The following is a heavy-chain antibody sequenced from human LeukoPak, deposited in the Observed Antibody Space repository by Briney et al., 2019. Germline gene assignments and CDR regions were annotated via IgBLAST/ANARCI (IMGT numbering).Heavy chain of an antibody. Sequence: GGSLRLSCAASGFTLSSYDMHWVRQAPDKGLEWVAVIGYDGSNKYYADSVKGRFTISRDNSKNTLYLQMNSLRAEDTAVYYCAKDRHYGGFDYWGQGTLVTVSS. CDR2: IGYDGSNK. CDR1: GFTLSSYD. CDR3: AKDRHYGGFDY. D-gene: IGHD4-23*01. J-gene: IGHJ4*02. V-gene: IGHV3-33*06.